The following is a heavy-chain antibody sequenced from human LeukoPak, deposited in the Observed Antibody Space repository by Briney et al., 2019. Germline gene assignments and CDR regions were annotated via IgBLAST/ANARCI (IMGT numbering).Heavy chain of an antibody. CDR1: GGSFSGYY. Sequence: SETLSLTCAVYGGSFSGYYWSWIRQPPGKGLEWIGEINHSGSTNCNPSLKSRVTISVDTSKNQFSLKLSSVTAADTAVYYCARGRLGPQDIVVVPAAQDAYYFDYWGQGTLVTVSS. J-gene: IGHJ4*02. D-gene: IGHD2-2*01. CDR3: ARGRLGPQDIVVVPAAQDAYYFDY. CDR2: INHSGST. V-gene: IGHV4-34*01.